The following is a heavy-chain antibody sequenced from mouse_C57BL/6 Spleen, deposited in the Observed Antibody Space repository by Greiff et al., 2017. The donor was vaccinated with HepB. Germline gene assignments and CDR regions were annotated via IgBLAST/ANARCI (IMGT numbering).Heavy chain of an antibody. CDR1: GYSITSGYY. CDR2: ISYDGSN. Sequence: EVKLVESGPGLVKPSQSLSLTCSVTGYSITSGYYWNWIRQFPGNKLEWMGYISYDGSNNYNPSLKNRISITRDTSKNQFFLKLNSVTTEDTATYYCARAGLSPYYYAMDYWGQGTSVTVSS. V-gene: IGHV3-6*01. J-gene: IGHJ4*01. D-gene: IGHD3-2*02. CDR3: ARAGLSPYYYAMDY.